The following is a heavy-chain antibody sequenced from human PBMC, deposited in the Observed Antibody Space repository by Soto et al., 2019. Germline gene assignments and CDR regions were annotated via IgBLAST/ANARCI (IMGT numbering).Heavy chain of an antibody. V-gene: IGHV3-7*01. CDR2: IHPAGNVQ. CDR1: GLTFSISW. J-gene: IGHJ3*02. CDR3: ATANTPYAFDM. Sequence: VQLVESGGGLVQPGESLRLSCAASGLTFSISWMTWVRQAPGEGLEWVSNIHPAGNVQQYADSVKERFTISRDNAKNSLLLQMSGLRVADTAVYYCATANTPYAFDMWCQRTMVTVSS.